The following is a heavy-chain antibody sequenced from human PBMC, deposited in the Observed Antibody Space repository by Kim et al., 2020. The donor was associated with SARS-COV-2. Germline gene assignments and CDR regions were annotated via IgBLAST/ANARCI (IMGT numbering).Heavy chain of an antibody. CDR3: ARDLGDIVVVPAAYDY. CDR2: ISSSSYI. V-gene: IGHV3-21*01. J-gene: IGHJ4*02. CDR1: GFTFSSYS. D-gene: IGHD2-2*01. Sequence: GGSLRLSCAASGFTFSSYSMNWVRQAPGKGLEWVSSISSSSYIYYADSVKGRFTISRDNAKNSLYLQMNSLRAEDTAVYYCARDLGDIVVVPAAYDYWGQGTLVTVSS.